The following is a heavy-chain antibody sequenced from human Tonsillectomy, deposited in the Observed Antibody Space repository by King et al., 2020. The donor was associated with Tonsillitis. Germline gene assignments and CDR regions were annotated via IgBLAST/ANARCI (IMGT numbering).Heavy chain of an antibody. CDR2: IDPSDSYT. D-gene: IGHD1-26*01. V-gene: IGHV5-10-1*03. J-gene: IGHJ2*01. Sequence: VQLVQSGAEVKKSGESLRISCKGSGYSFTSYWIIWVRQMPGKGLEWMGRIDPSDSYTNYSPSFQGHVTISADKSISTAYLQWSSLKASDTAMYYCARLRGVRGTTFINCYFDLWGRGTLVTVSS. CDR3: ARLRGVRGTTFINCYFDL. CDR1: GYSFTSYW.